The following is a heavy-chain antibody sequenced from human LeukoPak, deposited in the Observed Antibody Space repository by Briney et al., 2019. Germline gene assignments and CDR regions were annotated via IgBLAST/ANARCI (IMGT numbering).Heavy chain of an antibody. V-gene: IGHV1-18*01. CDR1: GYTFTSYG. D-gene: IGHD1-26*01. CDR2: ISAYNGNT. CDR3: ARSGADGATGDWFDP. J-gene: IGHJ5*02. Sequence: ASVKVSCKASGYTFTSYGISWVRQAPGQGLEWMGWISAYNGNTNYAQKLQGRVTMITDTSTSTAYMELRSLRSDDTAVYYCARSGADGATGDWFDPWGQGTLVTVSS.